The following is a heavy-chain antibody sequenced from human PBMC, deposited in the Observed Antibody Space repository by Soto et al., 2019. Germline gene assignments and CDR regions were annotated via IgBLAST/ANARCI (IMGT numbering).Heavy chain of an antibody. J-gene: IGHJ4*02. CDR2: IIPIFGTA. CDR1: GGTFSSYA. D-gene: IGHD5-18*01. V-gene: IGHV1-69*01. CDR3: ARDRAGPTLYGTAMVWGEFDY. Sequence: QVQLVQSGAEVKKPGSSVKVSCKASGGTFSSYAISWVRQAPGQGLEWMGGIIPIFGTANYAQKFQGRVTITADESTSTAYMELSSLRSEDTAVYYCARDRAGPTLYGTAMVWGEFDYWGQGTLVTVSS.